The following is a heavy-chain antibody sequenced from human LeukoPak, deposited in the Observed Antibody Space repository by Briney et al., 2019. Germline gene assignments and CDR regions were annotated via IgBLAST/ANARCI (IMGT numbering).Heavy chain of an antibody. CDR2: IRYDGSNE. CDR1: GLTFSTNG. J-gene: IGHJ4*02. CDR3: VKRVVAATQPGDYFDS. V-gene: IGHV3-30*02. D-gene: IGHD2-15*01. Sequence: GGSLTLSCAASGLTFSTNGMHWVRQPPGKGLEWVAFIRYDGSNEYYADSVKSRFTISRDNSKNTLYLQMNSLTAEDTAVYYCVKRVVAATQPGDYFDSWGQGTLVTVSS.